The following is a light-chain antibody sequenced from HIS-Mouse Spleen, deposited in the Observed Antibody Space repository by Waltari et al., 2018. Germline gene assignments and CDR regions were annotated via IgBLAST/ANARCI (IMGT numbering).Light chain of an antibody. V-gene: IGLV3-19*01. Sequence: SSELTQDPAVSAALGQTVRITCQRDSLTSYYATWYQQKPGQAPVLVIYGKNNRPSGIPDRFSGSSSGNTASLTITGAQAEDEADYYCNSRDSSGNHVVFGGGTKLTVL. CDR2: GKN. J-gene: IGLJ2*01. CDR1: SLTSYY. CDR3: NSRDSSGNHVV.